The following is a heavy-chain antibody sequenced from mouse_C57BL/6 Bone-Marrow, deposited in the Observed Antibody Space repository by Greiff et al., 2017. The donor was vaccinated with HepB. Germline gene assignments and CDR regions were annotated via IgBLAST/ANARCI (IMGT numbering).Heavy chain of an antibody. D-gene: IGHD2-4*01. CDR3: TFYYDYGNAY. V-gene: IGHV1-15*01. CDR1: GYTFTDYE. Sequence: QVHVKQSGAELVRPGASVTLSCKASGYTFTDYEMHWVKQTPVHGLEWIGAIDPETGGTAYNQKFKGKAILTADKSSSTAYMELRSLTSEDSAVYYCTFYYDYGNAYWGQGTLVTVSA. J-gene: IGHJ3*01. CDR2: IDPETGGT.